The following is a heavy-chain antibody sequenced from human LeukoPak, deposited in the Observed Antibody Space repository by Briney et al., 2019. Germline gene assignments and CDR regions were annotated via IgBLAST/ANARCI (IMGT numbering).Heavy chain of an antibody. CDR2: IYYSGGT. V-gene: IGHV4-39*07. CDR3: ARSRFSSPDTN. J-gene: IGHJ4*02. Sequence: SETLSLTCTVSGGSISSSSYYWGWIRQPPGKVLEWIGSIYYSGGTYYNPSLKSRVTISVDTSKNQFSLKLSSVTAADTAVYYCARSRFSSPDTNWGQGTLVTVSS. CDR1: GGSISSSSYY. D-gene: IGHD6-13*01.